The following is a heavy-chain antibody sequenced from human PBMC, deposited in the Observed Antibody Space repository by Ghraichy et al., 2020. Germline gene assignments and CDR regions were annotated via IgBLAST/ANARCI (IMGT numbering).Heavy chain of an antibody. V-gene: IGHV4-34*01. Sequence: SETLSLTCAVYGGSFSGYYWSWIRQPPGKGLEWIGEINHSGSTNYNPSLKSRVTISVDTSKNQFSLKLSSVTAADTAVYYCARGRARSSGWYGWGQGTLVTVSS. J-gene: IGHJ4*02. CDR3: ARGRARSSGWYG. CDR2: INHSGST. CDR1: GGSFSGYY. D-gene: IGHD6-19*01.